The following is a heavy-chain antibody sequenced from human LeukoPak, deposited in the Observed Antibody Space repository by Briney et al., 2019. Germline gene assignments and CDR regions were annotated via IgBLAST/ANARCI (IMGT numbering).Heavy chain of an antibody. J-gene: IGHJ3*02. CDR2: IRSKANSYAT. V-gene: IGHV3-73*01. Sequence: GGSLRLSCAASGFTFRGSAMHLVRQASGKGLEWVGRIRSKANSYATAYAASVKGRFTISRDDSKNTAYLQMNSLKTEDTAVYYCTRHHMGAFDIWGQGTMVTVSS. CDR3: TRHHMGAFDI. CDR1: GFTFRGSA. D-gene: IGHD3-16*01.